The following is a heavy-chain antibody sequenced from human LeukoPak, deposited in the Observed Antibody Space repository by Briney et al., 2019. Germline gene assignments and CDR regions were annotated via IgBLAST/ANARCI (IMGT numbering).Heavy chain of an antibody. J-gene: IGHJ5*02. Sequence: ASVKVSCKASGYTFTSYGISWVRQAPGQGLEWMGWISAYNGNTNYAQKFQGRVTITRNTSISTAYMELSSLTSEDTAVYYCARGYYDFWSGYHPDYNWFDPWGQGTLVTVSS. CDR2: ISAYNGNT. D-gene: IGHD3-3*01. CDR3: ARGYYDFWSGYHPDYNWFDP. CDR1: GYTFTSYG. V-gene: IGHV1-18*01.